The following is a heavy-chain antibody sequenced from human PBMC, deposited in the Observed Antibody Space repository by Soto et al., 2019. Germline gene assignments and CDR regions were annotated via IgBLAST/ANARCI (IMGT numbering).Heavy chain of an antibody. D-gene: IGHD2-15*01. V-gene: IGHV4-39*01. CDR3: ASKVAASDLLYY. CDR2: IYYSGST. CDR1: GGSISSSSYY. Sequence: ETLSLTCTVSGGSISSSSYYWGWIRQPPGKGLEWIGSIYYSGSTNYNPSLKSRVTISVDTSKNQFSLKLSSVAAADTAGYYCASKVAASDLLYYWGQGTLVTVSS. J-gene: IGHJ4*02.